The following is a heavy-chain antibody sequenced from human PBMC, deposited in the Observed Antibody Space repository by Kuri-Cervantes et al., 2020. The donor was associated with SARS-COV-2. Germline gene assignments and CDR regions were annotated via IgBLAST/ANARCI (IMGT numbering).Heavy chain of an antibody. CDR2: ISSSGSTI. CDR3: ARGTNLYYGSGSYPAPYYYYGMDV. J-gene: IGHJ6*02. V-gene: IGHV3-48*03. Sequence: GESLKISCLTPGFVFDFYEMNWVRQAPGKGLEWVSYISSSGSTIYYADSVKGRFTISRDNAKDSLYLQMNSLRAEDTAVYYCARGTNLYYGSGSYPAPYYYYGMDVWGQGTTVTVSS. D-gene: IGHD3-10*01. CDR1: GFVFDFYE.